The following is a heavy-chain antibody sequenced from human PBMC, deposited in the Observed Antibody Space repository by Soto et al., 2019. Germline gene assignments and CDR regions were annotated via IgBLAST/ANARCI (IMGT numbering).Heavy chain of an antibody. D-gene: IGHD3-3*01. J-gene: IGHJ6*02. Sequence: GASVKVSCKASGYTFTIYGISCVRQAPVQWRDWMGWISAYNGNTNYAQKLQGRVTMTTDTSTSTAYMELRSLRSDDTAVYYCARDLTYYDFWSGTYGMDVWGQGTTVTVSS. V-gene: IGHV1-18*04. CDR2: ISAYNGNT. CDR1: GYTFTIYG. CDR3: ARDLTYYDFWSGTYGMDV.